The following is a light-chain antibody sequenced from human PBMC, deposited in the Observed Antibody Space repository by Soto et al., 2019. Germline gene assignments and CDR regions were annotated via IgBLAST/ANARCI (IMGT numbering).Light chain of an antibody. CDR1: QSISSY. CDR3: QQSYSTLIT. J-gene: IGKJ5*01. CDR2: AAS. V-gene: IGKV1-39*01. Sequence: DIQMTQSPSSLSASVGDRVTITCRASQSISSYLNWYQQKPGKAPKLLIYAASSLQSGVPSRFSGSGSGTEFTLTISNLQREDFATYYCQQSYSTLITFGQGTRLEIK.